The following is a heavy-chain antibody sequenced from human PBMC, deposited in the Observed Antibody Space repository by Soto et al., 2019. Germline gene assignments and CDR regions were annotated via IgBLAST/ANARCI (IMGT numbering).Heavy chain of an antibody. CDR2: ISYDGSNK. CDR1: GFTFSSYG. CDR3: TKDKPNCSGGSCYLGY. V-gene: IGHV3-30*18. Sequence: QVQLVESGGGVVQPGRSLRLSCAASGFTFSSYGLHWVRQAPGKGLEWVALISYDGSNKYYADSVKGRFTISRDNSKNTLYLQMNSLRPEDTAVYYCTKDKPNCSGGSCYLGYWGQGTLVTVSS. J-gene: IGHJ4*02. D-gene: IGHD2-15*01.